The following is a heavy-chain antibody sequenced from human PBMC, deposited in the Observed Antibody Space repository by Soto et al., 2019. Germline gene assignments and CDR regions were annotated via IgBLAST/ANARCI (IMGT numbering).Heavy chain of an antibody. J-gene: IGHJ4*02. CDR3: ASDPYYYASGY. Sequence: GGSLRLSCAASGFIFSDLYMTWIRQAPGKGLEWLSYISGGGETIHYADSVKGRFTVSRDNARRSLYLQMNSLRAEDTAVYYCASDPYYYASGYWGQGTLVTVSS. D-gene: IGHD3-10*01. CDR1: GFIFSDLY. CDR2: ISGGGETI. V-gene: IGHV3-11*01.